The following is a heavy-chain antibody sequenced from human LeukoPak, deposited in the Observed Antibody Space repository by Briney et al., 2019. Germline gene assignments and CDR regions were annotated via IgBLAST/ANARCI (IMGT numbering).Heavy chain of an antibody. CDR3: ARGRGWLQLTYFDY. J-gene: IGHJ4*02. CDR2: INHSGST. V-gene: IGHV4-34*01. D-gene: IGHD5-24*01. Sequence: PSETLSLTCAVHGGSFSGYYWSWIRQPPGKGLEWIGEINHSGSTNYNPSLKSRVTISVDTSKNQFSLKLSSVTAADTAVYYCARGRGWLQLTYFDYWGQGTLVTVSS. CDR1: GGSFSGYY.